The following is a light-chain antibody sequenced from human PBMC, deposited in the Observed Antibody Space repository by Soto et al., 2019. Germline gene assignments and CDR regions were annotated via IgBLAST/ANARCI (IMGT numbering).Light chain of an antibody. CDR1: QSVSSN. CDR2: GAS. Sequence: EIVMTQSPATLSVSPGERATLSCRASQSVSSNLAWYQQKPGQAPRLLIYGASTRATGIPARFSGSGSGTEFTLTISSLPSEDFAVYYCQQYNNWGTFGQGIKVEIK. J-gene: IGKJ1*01. V-gene: IGKV3-15*01. CDR3: QQYNNWGT.